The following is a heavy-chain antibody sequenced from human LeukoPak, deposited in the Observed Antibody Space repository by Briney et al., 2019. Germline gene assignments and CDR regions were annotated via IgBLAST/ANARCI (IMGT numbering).Heavy chain of an antibody. CDR3: AKGGIYYYDISGYFFDY. Sequence: PGGSLRLSCTASGVTLSSYAMSWVRQAPGKGLEWVSGISGSGGSTYYADSVKGRFTISRDKSKSTLYLQMNSLRAEDTAVYYCAKGGIYYYDISGYFFDYWGQGTLVTVSS. CDR2: ISGSGGST. V-gene: IGHV3-23*01. D-gene: IGHD3-22*01. J-gene: IGHJ4*02. CDR1: GVTLSSYA.